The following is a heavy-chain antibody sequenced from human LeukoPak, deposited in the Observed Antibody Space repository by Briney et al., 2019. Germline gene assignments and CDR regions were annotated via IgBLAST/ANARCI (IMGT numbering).Heavy chain of an antibody. Sequence: SETLSLTCTVSGGSISSGSYYWSWIRQPGGKGLEWIGRIYTSGSTNYNPSLKSRVTISVDTSKNQFSLKLSSVTAADTAVYYCARDRLDYDFWSGYYYYGMDVWGQGTRSPSP. V-gene: IGHV4-61*02. CDR1: GGSISSGSYY. CDR3: ARDRLDYDFWSGYYYYGMDV. D-gene: IGHD3-3*01. J-gene: IGHJ6*02. CDR2: IYTSGST.